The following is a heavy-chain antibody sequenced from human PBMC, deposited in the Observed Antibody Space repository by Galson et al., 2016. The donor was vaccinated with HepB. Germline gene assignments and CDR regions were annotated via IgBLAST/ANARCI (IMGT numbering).Heavy chain of an antibody. V-gene: IGHV3-15*05. CDR3: ATGLGGSDYDH. Sequence: SLRLSCAASGFTFTHAWMTWVRQAPGKGLEWVGRIKSKIDGGTIDSAAPVKGRFSISRDDAKNTLFLEMNSRKSEGTGVYYCATGLGGSDYDHWGQGTLVIVSS. CDR1: GFTFTHAW. D-gene: IGHD7-27*01. CDR2: IKSKIDGGTI. J-gene: IGHJ4*02.